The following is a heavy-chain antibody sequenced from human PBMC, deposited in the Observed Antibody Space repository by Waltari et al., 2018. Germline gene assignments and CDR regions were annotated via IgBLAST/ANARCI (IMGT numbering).Heavy chain of an antibody. Sequence: QVQLVQSGAEVKKPGSSVKVSCKASGGTFSSYAISWVRQAPGQGLEWMGGVIPIIGTANYAQKFQGRVTITTDESTSTAYMELSSLRSEDTAVDYCARHGSETGYFDYWGQGTLVTVSS. CDR2: VIPIIGTA. D-gene: IGHD3-10*01. CDR1: GGTFSSYA. J-gene: IGHJ4*02. V-gene: IGHV1-69*05. CDR3: ARHGSETGYFDY.